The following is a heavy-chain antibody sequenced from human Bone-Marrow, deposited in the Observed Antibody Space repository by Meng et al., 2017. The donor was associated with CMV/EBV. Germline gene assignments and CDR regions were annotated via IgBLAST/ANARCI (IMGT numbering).Heavy chain of an antibody. CDR1: GGSISSFY. CDR2: IYTSGST. J-gene: IGHJ5*02. CDR3: AKGRAWFDP. Sequence: LSLPCTVSGGSISSFYWSWIRQPAGKGLEWIGRIYTSGSTNYNPSLQSRVTMSVDTSKNHFSLKLTSVTAADTAVYYCAKGRAWFDPWGQGTLVTVSS. V-gene: IGHV4-4*07.